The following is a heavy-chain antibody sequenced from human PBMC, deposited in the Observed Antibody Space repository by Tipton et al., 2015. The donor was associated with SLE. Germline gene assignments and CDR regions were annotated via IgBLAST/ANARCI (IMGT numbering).Heavy chain of an antibody. CDR3: ALYSYGY. D-gene: IGHD5-18*01. Sequence: TLSLTCAVSGGSISSINWWSWVRQPPGKGLEWIGEIYHSGSTNYNPSLKTRVTMSVDTSKNQFSLKLSSVTAADTAVYYCALYSYGYWGQGTLVTVSS. V-gene: IGHV4-4*02. CDR2: IYHSGST. J-gene: IGHJ4*02. CDR1: GGSISSINW.